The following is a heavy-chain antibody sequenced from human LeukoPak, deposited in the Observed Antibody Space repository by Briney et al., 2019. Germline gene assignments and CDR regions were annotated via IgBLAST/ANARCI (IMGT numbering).Heavy chain of an antibody. CDR1: RFTFSSYS. V-gene: IGHV3-48*01. J-gene: IGHJ6*02. Sequence: QPGGSLRLSCAASRFTFSSYSMNWVRQAPGKGLEWVSYISSSSSTIYYADSVKGRFTISRDNAKNSLYLQMNSLRAEDTAVYYCARDLGSDVDTAMVSRYGMDVWGQGTTVTVSS. CDR3: ARDLGSDVDTAMVSRYGMDV. CDR2: ISSSSSTI. D-gene: IGHD5-18*01.